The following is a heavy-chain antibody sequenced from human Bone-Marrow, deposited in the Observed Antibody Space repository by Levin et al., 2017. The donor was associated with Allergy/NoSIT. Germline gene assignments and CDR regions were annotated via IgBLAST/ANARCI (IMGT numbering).Heavy chain of an antibody. CDR2: IVVGSGNT. J-gene: IGHJ3*02. D-gene: IGHD4/OR15-4a*01. CDR1: GFTFTSSA. Sequence: SVKVSCKASGFTFTSSAVQWVRQARGQRLEWIGWIVVGSGNTNYAQKFQERVTITRDMSTSTAYMELSSLRSEDTAVYYCAASLTGIYAFDIWGQGTMVTVSS. V-gene: IGHV1-58*01. CDR3: AASLTGIYAFDI.